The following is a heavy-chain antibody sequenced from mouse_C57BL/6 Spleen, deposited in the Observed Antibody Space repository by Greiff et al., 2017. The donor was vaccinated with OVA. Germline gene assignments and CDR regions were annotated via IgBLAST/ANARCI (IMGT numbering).Heavy chain of an antibody. J-gene: IGHJ1*03. CDR1: GFTFTDYY. V-gene: IGHV7-3*01. D-gene: IGHD5-1*01. Sequence: EVQVVESGGGLVQPGGSLSLSCAASGFTFTDYYMSWVRQPPGKALEWLGFIRNKANGYTTEYSASVKGRFTISRDNSQSILYLQMNALRAEDSATYYCARYGTYPYWDFDVWGTGTTVTVSS. CDR2: IRNKANGYTT. CDR3: ARYGTYPYWDFDV.